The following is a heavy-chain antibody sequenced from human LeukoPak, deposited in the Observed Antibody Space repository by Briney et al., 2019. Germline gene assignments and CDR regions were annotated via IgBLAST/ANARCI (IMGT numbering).Heavy chain of an antibody. CDR1: GDSVSSNSAA. CDR2: TYYRSKWYN. Sequence: HTLSLTCAISGDSVSSNSAAWNWIRQSPSRGLEWLGRTYYRSKWYNDYAVSVKSRITINPDTSKNQFSLQLNSVTPEDTAVYYCAAERGYNWNYVRLDYWGQGTLVTVSS. V-gene: IGHV6-1*01. J-gene: IGHJ4*02. CDR3: AAERGYNWNYVRLDY. D-gene: IGHD1-7*01.